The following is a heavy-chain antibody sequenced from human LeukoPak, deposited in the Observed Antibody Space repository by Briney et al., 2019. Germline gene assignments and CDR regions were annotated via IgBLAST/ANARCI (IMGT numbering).Heavy chain of an antibody. J-gene: IGHJ2*01. V-gene: IGHV3-15*01. Sequence: GGSPRLSCAASGFTFSNAWMSWVRQAPGKGLEWVGRIKSKTDGGTTDYAAPVKGRFTISRDDSKNTLHLQMNSLKTEDTAVYYCTTDPMVWYTFDLWGRGTLVTVSS. CDR3: TTDPMVWYTFDL. CDR1: GFTFSNAW. D-gene: IGHD2-8*01. CDR2: IKSKTDGGTT.